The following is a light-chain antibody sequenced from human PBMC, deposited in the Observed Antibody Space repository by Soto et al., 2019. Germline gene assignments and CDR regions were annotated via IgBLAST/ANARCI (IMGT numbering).Light chain of an antibody. CDR1: QTVDNF. J-gene: IGKJ1*01. CDR3: QQYGSSPST. V-gene: IGKV3-20*01. Sequence: EIVLTQSPGTLSLTPGERATLSCRASQTVDNFLAWYQLKPGKAPRLLIYDATKRASGIPVRFTGSGSGTDFILTISGLEPEDFAVYYCQQYGSSPSTFGQGTKV. CDR2: DAT.